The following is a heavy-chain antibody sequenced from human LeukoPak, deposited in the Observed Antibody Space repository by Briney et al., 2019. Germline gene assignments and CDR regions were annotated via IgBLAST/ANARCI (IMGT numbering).Heavy chain of an antibody. CDR2: INHSGST. Sequence: SETLSLTCAVYGGSFSGYHWSWIRQPPGKGLEWIGEINHSGSTNYNPSLKSRVTISVDTSKNQFSLKLSSVTAADTAVYYCARVIITMVRGAIDYWGQGTLVTVSS. CDR3: ARVIITMVRGAIDY. D-gene: IGHD3-10*01. CDR1: GGSFSGYH. V-gene: IGHV4-34*01. J-gene: IGHJ4*02.